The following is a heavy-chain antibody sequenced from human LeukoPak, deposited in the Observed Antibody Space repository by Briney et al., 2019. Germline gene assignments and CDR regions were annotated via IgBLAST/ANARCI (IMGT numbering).Heavy chain of an antibody. Sequence: ASVKVSCKASGYTFTSYGISWVRQAPGQGLEWMGWISAYNGNTNYAQKLQGRVTMTTDTSTSTAYMELRSLRSDDTAVYYCARFAALPPELLGSIYFDYWGQGTLVTVSS. V-gene: IGHV1-18*01. CDR1: GYTFTSYG. CDR3: ARFAALPPELLGSIYFDY. D-gene: IGHD1-26*01. J-gene: IGHJ4*02. CDR2: ISAYNGNT.